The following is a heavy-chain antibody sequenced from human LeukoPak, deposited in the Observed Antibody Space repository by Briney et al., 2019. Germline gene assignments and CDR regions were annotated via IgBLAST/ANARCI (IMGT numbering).Heavy chain of an antibody. CDR1: GASIISANYY. V-gene: IGHV4-39*01. CDR2: IYYSGST. J-gene: IGHJ4*02. D-gene: IGHD5-18*01. CDR3: ARGLPRTH. Sequence: SETLSLTCTVSGASIISANYYWNWIRQPPGKGLEWIGNIYYSGSTHSNPSLKSRVTVSVDTSKNQFSLKLSSVTAADTAVYYCARGLPRTHWGQGTLVTVSS.